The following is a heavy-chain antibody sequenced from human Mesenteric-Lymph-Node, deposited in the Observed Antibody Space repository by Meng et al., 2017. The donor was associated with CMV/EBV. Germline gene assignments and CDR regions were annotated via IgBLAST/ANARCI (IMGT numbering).Heavy chain of an antibody. CDR2: MYDSGSI. J-gene: IGHJ4*02. CDR3: ARGSSYYQAY. CDR1: DDSINTGGYF. Sequence: CYVSDDSINTGGYFWRWIRQHPGKGLEWMGYMYDSGSIYSNPSLKSRITLSIDTSKRQFALKLRSVTAADTAVYYCARGSSYYQAYWGQGTLVTVSS. D-gene: IGHD3-10*01. V-gene: IGHV4-31*03.